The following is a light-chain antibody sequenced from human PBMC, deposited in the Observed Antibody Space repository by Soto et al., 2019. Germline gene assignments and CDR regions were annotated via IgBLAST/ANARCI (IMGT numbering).Light chain of an antibody. CDR3: QQYGGMWT. Sequence: EIVLTQSPGTLSLTPGERATHSYSASQSVSSSYLAWSQQKPGQAPRLLIYGASTRATDIPDRFTGSGSGTDFSLTINRLEPEDFAVYYCQQYGGMWTFGQGTKVDI. V-gene: IGKV3-20*01. J-gene: IGKJ1*01. CDR1: QSVSSSY. CDR2: GAS.